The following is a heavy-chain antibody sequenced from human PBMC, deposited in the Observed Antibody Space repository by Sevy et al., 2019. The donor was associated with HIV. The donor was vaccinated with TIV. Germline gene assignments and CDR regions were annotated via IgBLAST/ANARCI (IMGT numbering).Heavy chain of an antibody. J-gene: IGHJ4*02. CDR3: ARDLGTGYFDF. D-gene: IGHD1-26*01. CDR2: ISGSQYMI. V-gene: IGHV3-11*01. Sequence: GGSLRLSCAASGFTFSDYYMSWIRQAPGKGLEWISYISGSQYMIYYADSVKGRFTISRDDAENSLYLQMNSLRPEDSAVYFCARDLGTGYFDFWGQGTLVTVSS. CDR1: GFTFSDYY.